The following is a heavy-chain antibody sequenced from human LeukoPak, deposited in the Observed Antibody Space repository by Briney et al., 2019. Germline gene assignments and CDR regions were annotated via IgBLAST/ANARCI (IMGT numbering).Heavy chain of an antibody. CDR1: GGSFSGYY. V-gene: IGHV4-34*01. J-gene: IGHJ4*02. Sequence: PSETLSLTCAVYGGSFSGYYWSWIRQPPGKGLEWIGEINHSGSTNYNPSLKSRVTISVDTSKNQFSLKLSSVTAADTAVYYCARGVVGWSNCALDYWGQGTLVTVSS. CDR3: ARGVVGWSNCALDY. CDR2: INHSGST. D-gene: IGHD1-1*01.